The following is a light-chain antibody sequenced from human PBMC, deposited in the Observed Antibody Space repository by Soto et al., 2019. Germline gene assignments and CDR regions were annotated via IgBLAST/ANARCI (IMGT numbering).Light chain of an antibody. Sequence: QSALTQPASVSGSPGQSITISCTGTSSDDGGYNYVSWYQQYPGKAPKLMIYDVSNRPSGVSNRFSGSKSGNTASLTISGLQAEDEADYYCSSYTSSSPYVFGTGTKVTVL. J-gene: IGLJ1*01. CDR3: SSYTSSSPYV. V-gene: IGLV2-14*01. CDR1: SSDDGGYNY. CDR2: DVS.